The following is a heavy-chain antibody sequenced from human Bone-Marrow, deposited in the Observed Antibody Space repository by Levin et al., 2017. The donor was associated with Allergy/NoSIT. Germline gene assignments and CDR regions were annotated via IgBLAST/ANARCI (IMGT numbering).Heavy chain of an antibody. CDR3: ARSTEIVATISLPHYYYYMDV. CDR1: GFTFSSYS. V-gene: IGHV3-21*01. D-gene: IGHD5-12*01. Sequence: KAGGSLRLSCAASGFTFSSYSMNWVRQAPGKGLEWVSSISSSSSYIYYADSVKGRFTISRDNAKNSLYLQMNSLRAEDTAVYYCARSTEIVATISLPHYYYYMDVWGKGTTVTVSS. J-gene: IGHJ6*03. CDR2: ISSSSSYI.